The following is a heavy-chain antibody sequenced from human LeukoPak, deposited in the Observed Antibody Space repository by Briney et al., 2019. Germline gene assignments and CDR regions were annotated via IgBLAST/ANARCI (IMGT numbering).Heavy chain of an antibody. V-gene: IGHV3-74*01. CDR2: IHGDGTFT. CDR1: GFTFSTYW. D-gene: IGHD3-10*01. J-gene: IGHJ4*02. Sequence: GGSLRLSCAASGFTFSTYWKHWVRQAPGKGLVWVSRIHGDGTFTTSADSVKGRFTISRDNAQNMVYLQMNSLRVEDTAVYYCARDLVLGSGSYGQWGQGTLVTVSS. CDR3: ARDLVLGSGSYGQ.